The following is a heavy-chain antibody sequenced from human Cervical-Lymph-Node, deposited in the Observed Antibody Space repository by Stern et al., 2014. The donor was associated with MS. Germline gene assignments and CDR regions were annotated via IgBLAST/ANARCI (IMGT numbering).Heavy chain of an antibody. Sequence: QVQLVQSGAEVKKPGASVKVSCNAFGYTFTHYYIHWVRQVPGQGLQWMGMINPPSGSTNYAQNFQGRVSVTRDTSTSTVDMEMSSLRSDDTAVYYCVRGSYSSLDYWGQGTLVTVS. CDR2: INPPSGST. CDR1: GYTFTHYY. V-gene: IGHV1-46*01. CDR3: VRGSYSSLDY. J-gene: IGHJ4*02. D-gene: IGHD6-13*01.